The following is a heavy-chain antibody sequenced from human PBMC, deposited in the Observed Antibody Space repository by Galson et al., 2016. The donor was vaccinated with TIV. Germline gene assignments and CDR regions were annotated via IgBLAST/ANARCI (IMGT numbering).Heavy chain of an antibody. CDR1: GFSSSTSW. Sequence: SLRLSCAASGFSSSTSWINWVRQAPGKGLEWLAMIKEDGSEKDYVDSVKGRFTISRDAARDSVYLQMNSLRAEDTAVYYCARGSGWTHDYWGQGTLVTVSS. CDR3: ARGSGWTHDY. D-gene: IGHD6-19*01. J-gene: IGHJ4*02. V-gene: IGHV3-7*04. CDR2: IKEDGSEK.